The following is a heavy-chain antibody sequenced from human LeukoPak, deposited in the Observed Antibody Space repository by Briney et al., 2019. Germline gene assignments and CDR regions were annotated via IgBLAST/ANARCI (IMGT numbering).Heavy chain of an antibody. V-gene: IGHV1-69*06. CDR1: GGTFSSYT. CDR2: IIPIFDTA. D-gene: IGHD5-18*01. Sequence: ASVEVSCKASGGTFSSYTISWVRQAPGQGLEWMGGIIPIFDTAIYAQKFQGTVTITADKSTSTAYMELSSLRSEDTAVYYCARVSFRLIQLWLPDYWGQGTLVTVSS. J-gene: IGHJ4*02. CDR3: ARVSFRLIQLWLPDY.